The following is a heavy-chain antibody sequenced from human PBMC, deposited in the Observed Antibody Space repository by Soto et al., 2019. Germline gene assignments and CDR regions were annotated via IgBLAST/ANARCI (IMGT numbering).Heavy chain of an antibody. D-gene: IGHD2-21*02. V-gene: IGHV3-23*01. J-gene: IGHJ3*02. Sequence: EVQLLESGGGLVQPGGSLRLSCAASGFNFSNYAMTWVRQAPGKGLEWVSTISGGGDGTFYADSVKGRFTISRDNSRNTVYLQMNSLRAEDTAVYYCAKKGLGSLTTYCNSGDCHYAFDIWGQGTMLTVSS. CDR3: AKKGLGSLTTYCNSGDCHYAFDI. CDR1: GFNFSNYA. CDR2: ISGGGDGT.